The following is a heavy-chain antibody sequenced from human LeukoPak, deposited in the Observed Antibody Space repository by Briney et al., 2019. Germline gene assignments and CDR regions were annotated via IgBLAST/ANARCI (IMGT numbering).Heavy chain of an antibody. Sequence: ASVKVSCKVSGYTLTELSMHWVRQAPGKGLEWMGGFDPEDGETIYAQKFQGRVTMAEDTSTDTAYMELSSLRSEDTAVYYCARETTAMAELHFDYWGQGTLVTVSS. CDR1: GYTLTELS. J-gene: IGHJ4*02. CDR2: FDPEDGET. CDR3: ARETTAMAELHFDY. V-gene: IGHV1-24*01. D-gene: IGHD5-18*01.